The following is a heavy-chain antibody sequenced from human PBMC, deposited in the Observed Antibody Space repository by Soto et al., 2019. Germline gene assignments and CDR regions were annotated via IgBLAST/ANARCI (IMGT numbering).Heavy chain of an antibody. CDR2: TTPMFGTP. CDR3: ARDGTLYDSSAYYYLY. D-gene: IGHD3-22*01. V-gene: IGHV1-69*01. CDR1: GGTFSRYT. Sequence: VSCKASGGTFSRYTITWVRQAPGQGLEWMGGTTPMFGTPNYAQKFQGRVTITADESTSTAYMELSSLRSEDTAMYYCARDGTLYDSSAYYYLYWGQGTLVTVSS. J-gene: IGHJ4*02.